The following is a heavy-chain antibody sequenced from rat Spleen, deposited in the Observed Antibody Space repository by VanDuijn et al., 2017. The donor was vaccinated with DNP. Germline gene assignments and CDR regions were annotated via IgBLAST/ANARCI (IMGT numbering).Heavy chain of an antibody. J-gene: IGHJ2*01. CDR3: ARWNIGTSTLDY. D-gene: IGHD1-5*01. CDR2: ISYSATT. CDR1: GYSITSNY. Sequence: EVQLQESGPGLVKPSQSLSLTCSVTGYSITSNYWGWIRKFPGNKMEWIGHISYSATTTYNPSLKSRISISRDTSKNQFFLQLDSVTTEDTATYYCARWNIGTSTLDYWGQGVMVTVSS. V-gene: IGHV3-1*01.